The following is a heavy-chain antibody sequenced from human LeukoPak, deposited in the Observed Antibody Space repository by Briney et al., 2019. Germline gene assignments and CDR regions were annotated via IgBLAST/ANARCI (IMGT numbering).Heavy chain of an antibody. CDR3: ARLPLSIGERKEDAFDI. D-gene: IGHD5/OR15-5a*01. V-gene: IGHV4-59*08. CDR1: GGSISNYF. J-gene: IGHJ3*02. Sequence: PSETLTLTCTVSGGSISNYFWSWIRQPPGKGLEWIGNINYSGSTNYNPSLKSRVTMSVDTSKDQFSLKLSSVTAADTAVYYCARLPLSIGERKEDAFDIWGQGTRVQVCS. CDR2: INYSGST.